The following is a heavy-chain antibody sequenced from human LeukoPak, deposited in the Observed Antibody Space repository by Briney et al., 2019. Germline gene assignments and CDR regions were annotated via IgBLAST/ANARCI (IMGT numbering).Heavy chain of an antibody. CDR3: ARYGSSFSFDS. V-gene: IGHV3-66*01. D-gene: IGHD6-13*01. Sequence: GGSLRLSCAASGFTFSSYEMNWVRQAPGKGLEWVSGIYSGGSSYYSDSVEGRFTISRDNSKNTMLLQMISMMTADTAVYYCARYGSSFSFDSWGEGTLVTISS. J-gene: IGHJ4*02. CDR1: GFTFSSYE. CDR2: IYSGGSS.